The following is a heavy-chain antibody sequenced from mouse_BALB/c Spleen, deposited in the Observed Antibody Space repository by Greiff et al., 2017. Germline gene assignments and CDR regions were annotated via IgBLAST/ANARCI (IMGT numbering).Heavy chain of an antibody. J-gene: IGHJ3*01. CDR3: ARHGPLAY. Sequence: EVLLVESGGGLVKPGGSLKLSCAASGFTFSSYAMSWVRQTPEKRLEWVASISSGGSTYYPDSVKGRFTISRDNARNILYLQMSSLRSEDTAMYYCARHGPLAYWGQGTLGAVSA. V-gene: IGHV5-6-5*01. CDR2: ISSGGST. CDR1: GFTFSSYA.